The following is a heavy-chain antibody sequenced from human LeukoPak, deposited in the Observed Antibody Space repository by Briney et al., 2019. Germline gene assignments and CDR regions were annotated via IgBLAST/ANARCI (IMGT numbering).Heavy chain of an antibody. J-gene: IGHJ6*03. CDR3: ARVEATTGRNYHYYYMDV. D-gene: IGHD1-1*01. CDR2: INTGSTYM. Sequence: GGSLRLSCAASGFTFHGSWMNWVRQAPGKGLEWVSSINTGSTYMYYADSVKGRFTISRDNAKNSLHLQMSSLRVEDTAVYFCARVEATTGRNYHYYYMDVWGKGTTVTVSS. V-gene: IGHV3-21*01. CDR1: GFTFHGSW.